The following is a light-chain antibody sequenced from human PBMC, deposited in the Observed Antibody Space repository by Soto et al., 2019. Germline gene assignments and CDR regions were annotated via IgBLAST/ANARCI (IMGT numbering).Light chain of an antibody. CDR2: GNS. V-gene: IGLV1-40*01. CDR3: QSYDSSLSAYV. J-gene: IGLJ1*01. Sequence: QSVLTQPPSVSGAPGQRVTISWTVSRSNIGAGYDVHWYQQLPGTAPKLLIYGNSNRPSGVPDRFSGSKSGTSASLAITGLQAEDEADYYCQSYDSSLSAYVFGTGTKVTVL. CDR1: RSNIGAGYD.